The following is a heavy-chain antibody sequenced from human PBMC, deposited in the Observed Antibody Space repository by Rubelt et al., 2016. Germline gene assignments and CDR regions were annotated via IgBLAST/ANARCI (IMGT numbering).Heavy chain of an antibody. CDR3: ARQRRHMTSRKSLYGFDV. CDR2: IWSDGSKK. J-gene: IGHJ6*02. CDR1: YR. D-gene: IGHD3-10*01. V-gene: IGHV3-33*01. Sequence: YRMHWVRQAPGKGLEWLAFIWSDGSKKYYTDSVKGRFTISRDNSRSTLYLQLSSLRAEDTAVYCCARQRRHMTSRKSLYGFDVWGQGTTVTVSS.